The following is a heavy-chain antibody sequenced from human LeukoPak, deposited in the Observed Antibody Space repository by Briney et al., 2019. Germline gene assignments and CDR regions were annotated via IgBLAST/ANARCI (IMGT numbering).Heavy chain of an antibody. D-gene: IGHD3-16*02. CDR1: GGSFSGYY. CDR3: ARVRYYDYVWGSYRTRAFDY. Sequence: SGTLSLTCAAYGGSFSGYYWSWIRQPPGKGLEWIGEINHSGSTNYNPSLKSRVTISVDTSKNQFSLKLSSVTAADTAVYYCARVRYYDYVWGSYRTRAFDYWGQGTLVTVSS. V-gene: IGHV4-34*01. CDR2: INHSGST. J-gene: IGHJ4*02.